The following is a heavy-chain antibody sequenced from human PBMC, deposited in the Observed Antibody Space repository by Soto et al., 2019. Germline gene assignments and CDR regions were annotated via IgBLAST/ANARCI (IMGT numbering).Heavy chain of an antibody. D-gene: IGHD2-2*01. CDR1: GYSFMEYG. CDR2: ISPYSGYT. CDR3: AREASVLIPAAQTSRFES. V-gene: IGHV1-18*01. Sequence: ASVKVSCKGFGYSFMEYGINWVRQAPGQGLEWVGWISPYSGYTHSAQKFHGRLTLTTDTAASTAYMELRILRSADTALYYRAREASVLIPAAQTSRFESWRQGRMVTASS. J-gene: IGHJ4*02.